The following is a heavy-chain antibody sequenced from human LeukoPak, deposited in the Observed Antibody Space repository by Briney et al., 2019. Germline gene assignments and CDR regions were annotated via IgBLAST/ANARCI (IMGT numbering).Heavy chain of an antibody. D-gene: IGHD3-22*01. J-gene: IGHJ4*02. CDR3: ARDYYDSSGYVN. CDR1: GGPISSYY. V-gene: IGHV4-59*01. Sequence: PSETLSLTCTVSGGPISSYYWSWIRQPPGKGLEWIGYIYYSGSTNYNPSLKSRVTISVDTSKNQFSLKLSSVTAADTAVYYCARDYYDSSGYVNWGQGTLVTVSS. CDR2: IYYSGST.